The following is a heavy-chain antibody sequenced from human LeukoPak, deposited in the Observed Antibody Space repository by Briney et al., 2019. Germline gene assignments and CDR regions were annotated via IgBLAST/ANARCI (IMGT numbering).Heavy chain of an antibody. CDR1: GGSISSYY. D-gene: IGHD3-22*01. J-gene: IGHJ4*02. Sequence: PSETLSLTCTVSGGSISSYYWSWIRQPPGKGLEWIGYIYYSGSTNYNPSLKSRVTISVDTSKNQFSLKLSSVTAADTAVCYCARGGNYYDSSPLDYWGQGTLVTVSS. CDR2: IYYSGST. CDR3: ARGGNYYDSSPLDY. V-gene: IGHV4-59*01.